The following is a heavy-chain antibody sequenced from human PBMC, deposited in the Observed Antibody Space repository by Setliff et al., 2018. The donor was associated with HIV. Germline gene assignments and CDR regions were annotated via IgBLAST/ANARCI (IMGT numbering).Heavy chain of an antibody. CDR3: AKNTPSIINYPYYYYMDV. CDR1: GFTFGDYA. V-gene: IGHV3-49*04. CDR2: IKSIAYGGTT. Sequence: PGGSLRLSCTASGFTFGDYAMNWVRQAPGKGLEWVGFIKSIAYGGTTEYAASVKGRFTISRDNSKSTLYLQMNSLRDGDTALYYCAKNTPSIINYPYYYYMDVWGKGTTVTVSS. D-gene: IGHD1-7*01. J-gene: IGHJ6*03.